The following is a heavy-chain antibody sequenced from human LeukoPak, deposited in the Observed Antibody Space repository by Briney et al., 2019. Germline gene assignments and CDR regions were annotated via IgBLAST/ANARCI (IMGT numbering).Heavy chain of an antibody. CDR2: ISYDGSNK. Sequence: GGSLRLSCAASGFAFSSYGMHWVRQAPGKGLEWVAVISYDGSNKYYADSVKGRFTISRDNSKNTLYLQMNSLRAEDTAVYYCAKACYDSSGYFYFDYWGQGTLVTVSS. CDR3: AKACYDSSGYFYFDY. D-gene: IGHD3-22*01. J-gene: IGHJ4*02. CDR1: GFAFSSYG. V-gene: IGHV3-30*18.